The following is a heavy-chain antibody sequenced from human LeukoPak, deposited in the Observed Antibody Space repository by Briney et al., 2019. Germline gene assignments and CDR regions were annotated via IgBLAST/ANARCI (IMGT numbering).Heavy chain of an antibody. D-gene: IGHD6-25*01. Sequence: GGSLRLSCAASGFTFNNYAMNWVRQAPGKGLEWVSGISGSGGGTYYADSVKGRFTISRDNSKNTLYLQMSSLRVEDTAVYYCVKSPSGYSFDYWGQGTLVTVSS. V-gene: IGHV3-23*01. CDR1: GFTFNNYA. CDR2: ISGSGGGT. J-gene: IGHJ4*02. CDR3: VKSPSGYSFDY.